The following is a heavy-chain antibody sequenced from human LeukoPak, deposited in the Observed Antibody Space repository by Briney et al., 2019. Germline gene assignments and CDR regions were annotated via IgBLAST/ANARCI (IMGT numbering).Heavy chain of an antibody. J-gene: IGHJ6*03. Sequence: GGSLRLSCAASGFTFSSYAMSWVRQAPGKGLEWVSAISGSGGSTYYADSVKGRFTISRDNSKNTLYLQMNSLRAEDTAVYYCARVPAAMYYYYYMDVWGKGTTVTVSS. CDR2: ISGSGGST. CDR1: GFTFSSYA. D-gene: IGHD2-2*01. V-gene: IGHV3-23*01. CDR3: ARVPAAMYYYYYMDV.